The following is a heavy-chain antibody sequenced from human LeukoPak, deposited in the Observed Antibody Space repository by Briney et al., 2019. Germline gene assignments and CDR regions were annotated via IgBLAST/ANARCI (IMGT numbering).Heavy chain of an antibody. J-gene: IGHJ3*02. CDR2: IKSNTEGGTT. D-gene: IGHD3-10*01. V-gene: IGHV3-15*01. CDR1: GFNFGEFW. Sequence: PEGSLRLSCAASGFNFGEFWMNWVRQAPGKGLEWVGRIKSNTEGGTTDYAAPVKGRFTISRDDSKNTLYLQMSSLKTEDTAVYYCTRPMVRGPTPEAFDIWGQGTMVTVSS. CDR3: TRPMVRGPTPEAFDI.